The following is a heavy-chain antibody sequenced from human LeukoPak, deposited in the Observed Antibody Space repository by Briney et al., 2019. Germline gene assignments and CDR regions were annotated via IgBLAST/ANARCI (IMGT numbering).Heavy chain of an antibody. CDR1: GFTFSNYW. CDR3: ARDRRDGYNVLDY. V-gene: IGHV3-7*01. D-gene: IGHD5-24*01. CDR2: IKQDGGQT. Sequence: GGSLRLSCAASGFTFSNYWMAWVRQAPGKGLEWVANIKQDGGQTYYVDSLKGRFIISRDNAKNSLYLQMKSLRVEDTAVYYCARDRRDGYNVLDYWGQGTLVTVSS. J-gene: IGHJ4*02.